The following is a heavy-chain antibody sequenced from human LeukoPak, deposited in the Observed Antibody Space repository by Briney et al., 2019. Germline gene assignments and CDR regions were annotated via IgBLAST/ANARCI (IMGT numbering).Heavy chain of an antibody. Sequence: PSETLSLTCTVSGGSIRSSYYYWGWIRQPPGKGLEWIGYFFYSGSTYYNPSLKSRVIISVDTSKNQFSLKLSSVTAADTAVYYCARGAMVAATRSFYYGMDVWGQGTTVTVSS. D-gene: IGHD2-15*01. CDR3: ARGAMVAATRSFYYGMDV. J-gene: IGHJ6*02. CDR1: GGSIRSSYYY. CDR2: FFYSGST. V-gene: IGHV4-30-4*08.